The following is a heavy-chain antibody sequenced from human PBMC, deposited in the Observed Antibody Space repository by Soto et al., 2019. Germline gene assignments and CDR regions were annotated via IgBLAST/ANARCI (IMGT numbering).Heavy chain of an antibody. D-gene: IGHD3-22*01. CDR1: GFTFDDYT. J-gene: IGHJ4*02. CDR3: AKEGSGYGPTRSPFRRGVVGRPLDY. Sequence: GGSLRLSCAASGFTFDDYTMHWVRQAPGKGLEWVSLISWDGGSTYYADSVKGRFTISRDNSKNSLYLQMNSLRTEDTALYYCAKEGSGYGPTRSPFRRGVVGRPLDYWGQGTLVTVSS. V-gene: IGHV3-43*01. CDR2: ISWDGGST.